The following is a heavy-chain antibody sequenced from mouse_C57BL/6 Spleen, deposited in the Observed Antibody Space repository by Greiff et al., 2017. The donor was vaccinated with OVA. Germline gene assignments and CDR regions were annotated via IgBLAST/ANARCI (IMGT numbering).Heavy chain of an antibody. V-gene: IGHV1-69*01. CDR2: IDPSDSYT. Sequence: QVQLQQPGAELVMPGASVKLSCKASGYTFTSYWMHWVKQRPGQGLEWIGEIDPSDSYTNYNQKFKGKSTLTVDKSSSTAYMQLSSLTSEDSAVYDCARGSTGGGYFDGWGTGTTVTVSS. J-gene: IGHJ1*03. CDR3: ARGSTGGGYFDG. CDR1: GYTFTSYW.